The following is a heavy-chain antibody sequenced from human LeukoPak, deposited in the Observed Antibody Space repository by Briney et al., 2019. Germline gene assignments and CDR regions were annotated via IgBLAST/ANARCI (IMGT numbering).Heavy chain of an antibody. CDR1: GYTFASYD. J-gene: IGHJ4*02. CDR2: ISSYNGNT. D-gene: IGHD1-26*01. Sequence: ASVKVSCKASGYTFASYDISWVRQAPGQGLEWMGWISSYNGNTNYAQKLQGRVSMTTDTSTSTAYLELMSLRSGDTAVYYCASGGGIDYWGQGTLATVSS. V-gene: IGHV1-18*01. CDR3: ASGGGIDY.